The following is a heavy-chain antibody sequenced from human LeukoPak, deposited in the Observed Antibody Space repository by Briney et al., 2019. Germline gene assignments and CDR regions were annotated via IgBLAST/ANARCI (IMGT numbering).Heavy chain of an antibody. V-gene: IGHV4-39*07. CDR2: IYYSGST. CDR1: GGSISSSSYY. CDR3: ARGQYCSSTSCCAGGTDAFDI. D-gene: IGHD2-2*01. Sequence: PSETLSLTCTVSGGSISSSSYYWGWIRQPPGKGLEWIGSIYYSGSTYYNPSLKSRVTISVDTSKNQFSLKLSSVTAADTAVYYCARGQYCSSTSCCAGGTDAFDIWGQGTMVTVSS. J-gene: IGHJ3*02.